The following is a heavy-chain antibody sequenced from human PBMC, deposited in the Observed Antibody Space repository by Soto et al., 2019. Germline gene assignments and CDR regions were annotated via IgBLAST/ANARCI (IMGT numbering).Heavy chain of an antibody. Sequence: SETLSLTCAVYGGSFSGYYWSWIRQPPGKGLEWIGEINHSGSTNYNPSLKSRVTISVDTSKNQFSLKLSSVTAADTAVYYCARGSSSSSVGDYYYGMDVWGQGTTVTVSS. CDR2: INHSGST. V-gene: IGHV4-34*01. CDR3: ARGSSSSSVGDYYYGMDV. J-gene: IGHJ6*02. CDR1: GGSFSGYY. D-gene: IGHD6-6*01.